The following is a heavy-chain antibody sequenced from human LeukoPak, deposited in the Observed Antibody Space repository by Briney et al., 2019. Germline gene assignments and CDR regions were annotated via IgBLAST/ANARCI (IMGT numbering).Heavy chain of an antibody. CDR2: INPSGGST. Sequence: GASVKVSCKASGYTFTSYGISWVRQAPGQGLEWMGIINPSGGSTSYAQKFQGRVTMTEDTSTDTAYMELSSLRSEDTAVYYCTTSALMVRGVTADYWGQGTLVTVSS. V-gene: IGHV1-46*01. CDR3: TTSALMVRGVTADY. CDR1: GYTFTSYG. J-gene: IGHJ4*02. D-gene: IGHD3-10*01.